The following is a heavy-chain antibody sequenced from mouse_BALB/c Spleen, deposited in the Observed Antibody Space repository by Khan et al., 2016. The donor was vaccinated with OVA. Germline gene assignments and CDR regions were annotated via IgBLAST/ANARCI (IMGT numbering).Heavy chain of an antibody. CDR1: GYTLTDFT. Sequence: VQLQESGAELVRPGVSVKISCKGSGYTLTDFTMHWVKQSHAKSLEWIGVINTYYGDVTYNQKFKGKATMTVDKSSSTAYMELARLTSEDSAIYYCKRGGGGTRFAYWGQGTLVTVSA. D-gene: IGHD1-3*01. CDR3: KRGGGGTRFAY. J-gene: IGHJ3*01. CDR2: INTYYGDV. V-gene: IGHV1S137*01.